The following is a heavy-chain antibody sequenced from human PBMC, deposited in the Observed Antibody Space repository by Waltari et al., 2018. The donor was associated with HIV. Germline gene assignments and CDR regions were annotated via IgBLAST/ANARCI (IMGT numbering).Heavy chain of an antibody. CDR3: SRVGAAAAVTLDY. V-gene: IGHV3-49*04. CDR2: TRSKTYGGTT. J-gene: IGHJ4*02. Sequence: EVQLVESGGGLVQPGRSLRLSCTASGLTFGRSSMTWVRQATGRGLEWVGFTRSKTYGGTTEYAASVKGRFTISRDDSKSIAYLQMNSLKSEDTAVYYCSRVGAAAAVTLDYWGQGTLVTVSS. CDR1: GLTFGRSS. D-gene: IGHD6-13*01.